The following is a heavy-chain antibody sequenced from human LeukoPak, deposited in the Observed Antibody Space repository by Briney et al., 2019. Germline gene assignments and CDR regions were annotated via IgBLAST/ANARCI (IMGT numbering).Heavy chain of an antibody. J-gene: IGHJ4*02. Sequence: GGSLRLSCAASGFTFDDYTMHWVRQAPGKGLEWVSLISWDGGSTYYADSVKGRFTISRDNAKNSLYLQMNSLRAEDTAVYYCARSWDYWGQGTLVTVSS. CDR2: ISWDGGST. CDR3: ARSWDY. V-gene: IGHV3-43*01. CDR1: GFTFDDYT. D-gene: IGHD3-16*02.